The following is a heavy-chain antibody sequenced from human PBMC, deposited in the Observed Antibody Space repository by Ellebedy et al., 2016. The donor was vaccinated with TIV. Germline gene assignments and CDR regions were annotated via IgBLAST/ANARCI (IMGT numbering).Heavy chain of an antibody. D-gene: IGHD4-17*01. Sequence: GGSLRLXCEASGFTFNTHAMHWFRQAPGKGLEWVAVISYHGETKYYADSLKGRFTISRDNSKNTLFLQLNSLRPEDTAVYYCARERDYGDLALGTRFDYWGQGTLVTVSS. CDR1: GFTFNTHA. CDR2: ISYHGETK. J-gene: IGHJ4*02. V-gene: IGHV3-30*04. CDR3: ARERDYGDLALGTRFDY.